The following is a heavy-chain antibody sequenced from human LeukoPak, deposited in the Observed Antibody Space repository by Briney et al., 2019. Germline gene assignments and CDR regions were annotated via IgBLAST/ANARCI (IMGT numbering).Heavy chain of an antibody. Sequence: ASVKVSCKASGYTFTSYGISWVRQAPGQGLEWMGWISAYNGNTNYAQKLQGRVTMTTDTSTSTAYMELRSLRSDDTAVYYCARSYSSSGNNWFDPWGQGTLVTVSS. V-gene: IGHV1-18*01. J-gene: IGHJ5*02. CDR3: ARSYSSSGNNWFDP. CDR2: ISAYNGNT. CDR1: GYTFTSYG. D-gene: IGHD6-13*01.